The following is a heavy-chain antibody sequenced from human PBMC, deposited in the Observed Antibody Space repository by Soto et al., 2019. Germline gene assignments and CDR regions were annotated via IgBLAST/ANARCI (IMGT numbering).Heavy chain of an antibody. CDR3: AKDWIGDKGTDDGCLAS. Sequence: EVQLLESGGGLVQPGGSLRLSCAASGFTFANYAMTWVRQTPGKGLEWDSSITSGGVTTYYADSVKGRFTISRDSSKHSVYLQMDSLRAEDTAIYHCAKDWIGDKGTDDGCLASWGQGTLMTVSS. CDR1: GFTFANYA. J-gene: IGHJ4*02. CDR2: ITSGGVTT. V-gene: IGHV3-23*01. D-gene: IGHD3-3*01.